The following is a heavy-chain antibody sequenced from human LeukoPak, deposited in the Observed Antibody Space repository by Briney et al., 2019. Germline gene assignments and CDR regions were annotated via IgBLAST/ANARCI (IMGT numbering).Heavy chain of an antibody. D-gene: IGHD3-9*01. Sequence: GASVKVSCKASGYTFTSYGFSWVRQAPGQGLEWMGWISAYNGNINYAQKLQGRVTMTTDTSTSTAYMELRSLRSDDTDVYYCARVDNFTGYASFGMDVWGQGTTVTVSS. CDR3: ARVDNFTGYASFGMDV. CDR2: ISAYNGNI. J-gene: IGHJ6*02. V-gene: IGHV1-18*01. CDR1: GYTFTSYG.